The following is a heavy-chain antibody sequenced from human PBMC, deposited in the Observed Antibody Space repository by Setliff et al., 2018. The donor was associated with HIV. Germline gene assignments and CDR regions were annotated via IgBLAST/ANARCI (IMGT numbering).Heavy chain of an antibody. D-gene: IGHD3-9*01. CDR1: GFTFNNDA. V-gene: IGHV3-23*03. CDR3: ASAHLRYFEWLLWGLSRLDY. Sequence: GGSLRLSCAASGFTFNNDAMSWVRQAPGKGLEWVSVIYIGGSSTYYADSVKGRFTISRDKSRNTVFLQMNSLRAEDTAVYYCASAHLRYFEWLLWGLSRLDYWGQGTLVTVSS. CDR2: IYIGGSST. J-gene: IGHJ4*02.